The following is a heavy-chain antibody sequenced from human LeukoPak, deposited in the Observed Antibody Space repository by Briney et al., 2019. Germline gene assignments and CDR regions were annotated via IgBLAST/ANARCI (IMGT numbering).Heavy chain of an antibody. V-gene: IGHV3-48*03. Sequence: PGGSLRLSCAASGFTFSSYEMNWVRQAPGKGLEWVSYIISSGTTIYYADSVKGRFTISRDNAKNSLYLQMNSLRAEDTAVYYCARHGSGWDFDYWGQGTLVTVSS. CDR3: ARHGSGWDFDY. D-gene: IGHD6-19*01. CDR2: IISSGTTI. J-gene: IGHJ4*02. CDR1: GFTFSSYE.